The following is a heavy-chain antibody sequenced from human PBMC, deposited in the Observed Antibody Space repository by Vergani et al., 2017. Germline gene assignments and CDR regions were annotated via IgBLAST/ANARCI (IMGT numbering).Heavy chain of an antibody. CDR1: DSSIMTNPY. D-gene: IGHD3-10*01. J-gene: IGHJ6*02. CDR2: IHHSGDT. Sequence: QVQLQESGPGLVKPSETLTLTCDVSDSSIMTNPYWGWFRQSPGKGLEWIGYIHHSGDTHYNSSLKSRVSISIVSSSKFSLSLTSVPAADTAIYYCARHRGSGGFFPSSYFYGMDVWGHGTTVTVSS. V-gene: IGHV4-38-2*01. CDR3: ARHRGSGGFFPSSYFYGMDV.